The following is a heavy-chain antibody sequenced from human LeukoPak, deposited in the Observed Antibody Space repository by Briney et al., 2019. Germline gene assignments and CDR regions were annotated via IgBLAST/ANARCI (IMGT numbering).Heavy chain of an antibody. CDR1: GGSMNNYY. Sequence: SETLSLTCTVSGGSMNNYYWSWIRLPPGKGLEWIGYIYYSGSTNYNPFLNSRVTLSVDTSKNQFSLKLSSVTAADTAVYYCARGGWSFTDWGQGILVTVSS. D-gene: IGHD6-19*01. CDR3: ARGGWSFTD. CDR2: IYYSGST. V-gene: IGHV4-59*01. J-gene: IGHJ4*02.